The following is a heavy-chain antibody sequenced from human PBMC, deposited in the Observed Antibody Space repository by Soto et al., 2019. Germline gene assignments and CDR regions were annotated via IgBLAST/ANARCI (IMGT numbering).Heavy chain of an antibody. V-gene: IGHV2-5*02. CDR3: AHSLIGYYYDSSGSNWFDP. Sequence: QITLKESGPTLVKPTQTLTLTCTFSGFSLSTSGVGVGWIRQPPGKALEWLALIYWDDDKRYSPSLKSRLTITKDTSKTQVVLTTTNMDPVDTATYSCAHSLIGYYYDSSGSNWFDPWGQGTLVTVSS. J-gene: IGHJ5*02. CDR2: IYWDDDK. CDR1: GFSLSTSGVG. D-gene: IGHD3-22*01.